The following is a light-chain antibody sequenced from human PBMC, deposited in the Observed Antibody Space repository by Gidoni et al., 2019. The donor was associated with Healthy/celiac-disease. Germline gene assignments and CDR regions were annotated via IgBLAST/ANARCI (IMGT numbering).Light chain of an antibody. CDR3: QHSYSTPPWT. CDR2: AAS. J-gene: IGKJ1*01. CDR1: QSISSY. V-gene: IGKV1-39*01. Sequence: DIQMTQSTSSLSASVGDRVTITCRASQSISSYLNWYQQKPGKAPELLIYAASSLQSGVPSRFSVSGSGTDFTLTISSLQPEDFATYYCQHSYSTPPWTFGQGTKVEIK.